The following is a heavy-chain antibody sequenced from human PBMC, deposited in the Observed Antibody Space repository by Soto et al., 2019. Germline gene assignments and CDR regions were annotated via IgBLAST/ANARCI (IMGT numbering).Heavy chain of an antibody. CDR2: IDPSDSYT. Sequence: GESLKISCKVSGYSFTSYWISWVRQMPGKGLEWMGRIDPSDSYTNYSPSFQDHVTISADKSISTAYLQWSSLKASDTAMYYCARERAARLGNYYYGMDVWGQGTTVTVSS. CDR1: GYSFTSYW. J-gene: IGHJ6*02. D-gene: IGHD6-6*01. V-gene: IGHV5-10-1*01. CDR3: ARERAARLGNYYYGMDV.